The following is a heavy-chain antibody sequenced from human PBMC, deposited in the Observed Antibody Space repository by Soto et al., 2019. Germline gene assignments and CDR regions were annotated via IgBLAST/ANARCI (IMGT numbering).Heavy chain of an antibody. CDR2: IIPIFGTA. CDR1: GGTFSSYA. D-gene: IGHD3-22*01. Sequence: ASVKVSCKASGGTFSSYAISWVRQAPGQGLEWMGGIIPIFGTANYAQKFQGRVTITADESTSTAYMELSSLRSEDTAVYYCARAGAYCYDSSGYYPPFNYWGQGTLVTVSS. V-gene: IGHV1-69*13. CDR3: ARAGAYCYDSSGYYPPFNY. J-gene: IGHJ4*02.